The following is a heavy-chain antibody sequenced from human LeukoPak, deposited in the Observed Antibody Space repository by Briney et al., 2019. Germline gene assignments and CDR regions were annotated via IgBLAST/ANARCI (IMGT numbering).Heavy chain of an antibody. Sequence: ASVKVSCKASGYTFTGYYMHWVRQAPGQGLEWIGWINPNSGGTNYAQKFQGRVTMTRDTSISTAYMELSRLRSDDTAVYYCARDLVPATSDAFDIWGQGTMVTVSS. D-gene: IGHD2-2*01. J-gene: IGHJ3*02. CDR3: ARDLVPATSDAFDI. V-gene: IGHV1-2*02. CDR2: INPNSGGT. CDR1: GYTFTGYY.